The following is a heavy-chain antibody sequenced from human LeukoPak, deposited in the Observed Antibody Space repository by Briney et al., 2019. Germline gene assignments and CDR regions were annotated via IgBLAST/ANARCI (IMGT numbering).Heavy chain of an antibody. CDR3: ARDIRFPPSNDSPHFDY. D-gene: IGHD3-3*01. CDR1: GYSISSGYY. Sequence: SETLSLTCTVSGYSISSGYYWGWIRQPPGKGLEWIGSIYHSGSTYYNPSLKSRVTVSVDTSKNQFSLKLSSVTAADTAVYYCARDIRFPPSNDSPHFDYWGQGTLVTVSS. J-gene: IGHJ4*02. CDR2: IYHSGST. V-gene: IGHV4-38-2*02.